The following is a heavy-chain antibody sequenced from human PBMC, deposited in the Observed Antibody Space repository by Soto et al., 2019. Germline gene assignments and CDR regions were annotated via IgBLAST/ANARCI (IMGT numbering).Heavy chain of an antibody. V-gene: IGHV5-51*01. CDR2: IYPGDSDT. J-gene: IGHJ6*02. CDR1: GYTFTNYW. CDR3: AASIFHYGMDV. Sequence: GESLTICCKGSGYTFTNYWIVWVLQMPGKGLEWMGMIYPGDSDTKYNPSFQGQVTISADKSITTTYLRWTSLKASDTAIYYCAASIFHYGMDVWGQGTTVTVSS.